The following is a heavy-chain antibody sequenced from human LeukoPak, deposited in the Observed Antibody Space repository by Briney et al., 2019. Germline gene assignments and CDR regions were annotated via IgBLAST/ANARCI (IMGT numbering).Heavy chain of an antibody. CDR1: GGSISSGGYY. CDR2: IYYSGST. J-gene: IGHJ3*02. V-gene: IGHV4-31*03. D-gene: IGHD3-22*01. Sequence: SETLSLTCTVSGGSISSGGYYWSWIRQHPGKGLEWIGYIYYSGSTYYNPSLKSRVTISVDTSKNQFSLKLSSVTAADTAAYYCARARFMPYYYDSSGYRLRHALDIWGQGTMVTVSS. CDR3: ARARFMPYYYDSSGYRLRHALDI.